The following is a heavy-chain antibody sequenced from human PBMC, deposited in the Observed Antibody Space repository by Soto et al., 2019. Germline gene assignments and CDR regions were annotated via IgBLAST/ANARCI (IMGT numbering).Heavy chain of an antibody. Sequence: QVQLVESGGGLVKPGGSLRLSCAASGFTFSDYYMSWIRQAPGKGLEWVSYISSRDSSIYYAASVKGRFTISRDNAKNSLYLQMNSLRVEDTAVYYCARGRGTTTVENLDYWGQGTLVTVSS. V-gene: IGHV3-11*01. J-gene: IGHJ4*02. D-gene: IGHD4-17*01. CDR3: ARGRGTTTVENLDY. CDR2: ISSRDSSI. CDR1: GFTFSDYY.